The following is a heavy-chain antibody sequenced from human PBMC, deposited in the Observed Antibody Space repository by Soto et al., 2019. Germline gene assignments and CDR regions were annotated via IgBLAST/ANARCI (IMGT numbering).Heavy chain of an antibody. Sequence: PGGSLRLSCAASGFTFSSYGMHWVRQAPGKGLEWVAVISYDGSNKYYADSVEGRFTISRDNSKNTLYLQMNSLRAEDTAVYYCAKDAYSSGWYGRPLDYWGQGTLVTVSS. CDR3: AKDAYSSGWYGRPLDY. D-gene: IGHD6-19*01. CDR2: ISYDGSNK. V-gene: IGHV3-30*18. CDR1: GFTFSSYG. J-gene: IGHJ4*02.